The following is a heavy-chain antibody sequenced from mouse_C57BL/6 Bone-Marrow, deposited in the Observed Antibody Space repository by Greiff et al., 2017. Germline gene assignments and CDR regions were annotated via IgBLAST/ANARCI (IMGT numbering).Heavy chain of an antibody. D-gene: IGHD1-1*01. CDR2: IYPGDGDT. CDR1: GYAFSSSW. Sequence: VQLQQSGPELVKPGASVKISCKVSGYAFSSSWMNWVKQRPGKGLEWIGRIYPGDGDTNYNGKFKGKATLTADKSSSTAYMQLSSLTSEDSAVYFCARFPSTVVATDYAMDYWGQGTSVTVSS. CDR3: ARFPSTVVATDYAMDY. V-gene: IGHV1-82*01. J-gene: IGHJ4*01.